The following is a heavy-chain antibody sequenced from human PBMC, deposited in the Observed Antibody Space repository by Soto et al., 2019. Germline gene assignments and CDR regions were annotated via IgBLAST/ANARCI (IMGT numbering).Heavy chain of an antibody. V-gene: IGHV1-69*06. CDR1: GGTFSSYA. D-gene: IGHD3-16*01. J-gene: IGHJ3*02. CDR2: IIPIFGTA. Sequence: SVKVSCKASGGTFSSYAISWVRQAPGQGLEWMGGIIPIFGTANYAQKFQGRVTITADKSTSTAYMELSSLRSEDTAVYYCAAGGVRDGYNPDPLDICGQGPMVTVS. CDR3: AAGGVRDGYNPDPLDI.